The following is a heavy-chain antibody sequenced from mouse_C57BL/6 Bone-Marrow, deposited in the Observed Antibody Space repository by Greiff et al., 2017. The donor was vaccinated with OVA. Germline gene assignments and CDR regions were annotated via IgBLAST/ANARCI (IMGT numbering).Heavy chain of an antibody. CDR3: ARGLYSNPLFDY. CDR1: GFTFSDFY. V-gene: IGHV7-1*01. Sequence: EVKLMESGGGLVQSGRSLRLSCATSGFTFSDFYMEWVRQAPGKGLEWIAASRNKANDYTTEYSASVKGRFIVSRDTSQSILYLQMNALRAEDTAIYYCARGLYSNPLFDYWGQGTTLTVSS. CDR2: SRNKANDYTT. D-gene: IGHD2-5*01. J-gene: IGHJ2*01.